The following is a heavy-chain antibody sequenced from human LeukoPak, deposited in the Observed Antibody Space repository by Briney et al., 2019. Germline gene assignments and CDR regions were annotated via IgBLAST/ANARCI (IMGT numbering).Heavy chain of an antibody. Sequence: ASVKVSCKASGYTFSSYTLSWLRQAPGQGLEWMGWINTYTGTPTYAQGFTGRFVFSLDSSVSTAYLQINSLKAEDIAVYYCVRQYSGYESLYFDSWGQGTLVTVSS. CDR1: GYTFSSYT. J-gene: IGHJ4*02. CDR3: VRQYSGYESLYFDS. CDR2: INTYTGTP. D-gene: IGHD5-12*01. V-gene: IGHV7-4-1*02.